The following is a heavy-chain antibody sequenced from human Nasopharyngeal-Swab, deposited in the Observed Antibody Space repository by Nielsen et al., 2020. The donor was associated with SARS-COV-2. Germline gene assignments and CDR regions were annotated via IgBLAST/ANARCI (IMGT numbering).Heavy chain of an antibody. D-gene: IGHD5-12*01. Sequence: WVRQAPGQGLEWMGIINPSGGSTSYAQKFQGRVTMTRDTSTSTVYMELSSLRSEDAAVYYCARDQKYSGYDGSGYWGQGTLVTVSS. CDR3: ARDQKYSGYDGSGY. J-gene: IGHJ4*02. V-gene: IGHV1-46*01. CDR2: INPSGGST.